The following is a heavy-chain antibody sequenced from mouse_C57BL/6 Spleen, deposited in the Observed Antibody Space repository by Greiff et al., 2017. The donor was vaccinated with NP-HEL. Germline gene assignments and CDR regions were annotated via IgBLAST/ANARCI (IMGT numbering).Heavy chain of an antibody. V-gene: IGHV1-82*01. CDR2: IYPGDGDT. D-gene: IGHD2-3*01. Sequence: QVQLQQSGPELVKPGASVKISCKASGYAFSSSWMNWVKQRPGKGLEWIGRIYPGDGDTNYNGKFKGKATLTADKSSSTAYMQLSSLTSEDSAVYFCATDGYYTDYYAMDYWGQGTSVTVSS. J-gene: IGHJ4*01. CDR1: GYAFSSSW. CDR3: ATDGYYTDYYAMDY.